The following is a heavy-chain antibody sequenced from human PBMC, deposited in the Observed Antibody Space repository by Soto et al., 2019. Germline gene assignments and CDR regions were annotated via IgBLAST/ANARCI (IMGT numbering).Heavy chain of an antibody. CDR1: GYTFSDYY. Sequence: ASVKVSFKASGYTFSDYYMHWLRQAPGQGLEWMGWINPNSGGTKYAPKFQGGVTMTRDTSITTAYMELSRLRSGDTAVYYCAREPATAKPEGVDFWGQGTLVTVSS. D-gene: IGHD1-1*01. J-gene: IGHJ4*02. CDR3: AREPATAKPEGVDF. V-gene: IGHV1-2*02. CDR2: INPNSGGT.